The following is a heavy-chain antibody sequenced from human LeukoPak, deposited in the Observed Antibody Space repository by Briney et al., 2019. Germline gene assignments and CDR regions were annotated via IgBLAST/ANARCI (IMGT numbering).Heavy chain of an antibody. Sequence: ASVKVSCKASGYTFTGYYMHWVRQAPGQGLEWMGWINPNSGGTNYAQKFQGRVTMTRDTSISTAYMELSRLRSDDTAVYYCARDYSSSWYLDYWGQGTLVTVSS. CDR1: GYTFTGYY. V-gene: IGHV1-2*02. D-gene: IGHD6-13*01. CDR3: ARDYSSSWYLDY. CDR2: INPNSGGT. J-gene: IGHJ4*02.